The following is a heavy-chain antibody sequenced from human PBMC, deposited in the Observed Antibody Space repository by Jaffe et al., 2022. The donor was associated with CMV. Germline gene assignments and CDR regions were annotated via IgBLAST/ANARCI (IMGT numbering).Heavy chain of an antibody. D-gene: IGHD5-18*01. CDR3: ARGHAGSLSTWIRRSWFDP. CDR1: GGSFSGYY. V-gene: IGHV4-34*01. CDR2: INHSGST. Sequence: QVQLQQWGAGLLKPSETLSLTCAVYGGSFSGYYWSWIRQPPGKGLEWIGEINHSGSTNYNPSLKSRVTISVDTSKNQFSLKLSSVTAADTAVYYCARGHAGSLSTWIRRSWFDPWGQGTLVTVSS. J-gene: IGHJ5*02.